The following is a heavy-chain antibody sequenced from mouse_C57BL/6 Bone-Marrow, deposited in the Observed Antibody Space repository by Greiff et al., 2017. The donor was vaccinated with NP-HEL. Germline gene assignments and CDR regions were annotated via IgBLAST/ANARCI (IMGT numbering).Heavy chain of an antibody. CDR2: IDPSDSYT. Sequence: VQLQESGAELVMPGASVKLSCKASGYTFTSYWMHWVKQRPGQGLEWIGEIDPSDSYTNYNQKFKGKSTLTVDKSSSTAYMQLSSLTSEDSAVYYCARERSPYYLAYWGQGTLVTVSA. V-gene: IGHV1-69*01. J-gene: IGHJ3*01. D-gene: IGHD2-10*01. CDR3: ARERSPYYLAY. CDR1: GYTFTSYW.